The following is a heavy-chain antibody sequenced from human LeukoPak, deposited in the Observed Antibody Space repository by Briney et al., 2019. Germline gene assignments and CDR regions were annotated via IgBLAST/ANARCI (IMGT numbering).Heavy chain of an antibody. Sequence: GGSLRLSCAASGFTFSNYAMNWVRQAPGQGLEWVSGISGGGASRDYADSVKGRFTISRDNSKNTVLLQMDSLRAEDTAIYYCTKRSGVYSDNSGFDYWGQGSLVTVSS. CDR3: TKRSGVYSDNSGFDY. V-gene: IGHV3-23*01. J-gene: IGHJ4*02. CDR2: ISGGGASR. CDR1: GFTFSNYA. D-gene: IGHD1-26*01.